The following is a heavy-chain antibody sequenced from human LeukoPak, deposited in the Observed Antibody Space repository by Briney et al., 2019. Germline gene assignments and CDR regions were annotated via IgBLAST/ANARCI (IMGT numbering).Heavy chain of an antibody. CDR2: IYHSGST. J-gene: IGHJ4*02. D-gene: IGHD3-3*01. V-gene: IGHV4-30-4*01. CDR1: GDSVSSGVYY. CDR3: ARDRYDQRIFDY. Sequence: SETLSLTCSVSGDSVSSGVYYWNWIRQSPGKGLEWIGCIYHSGSTYYTPSLKSRVTISVDMSKNQFSLKLSSVTAADTAVYYCARDRYDQRIFDYWGQGTLVTVSS.